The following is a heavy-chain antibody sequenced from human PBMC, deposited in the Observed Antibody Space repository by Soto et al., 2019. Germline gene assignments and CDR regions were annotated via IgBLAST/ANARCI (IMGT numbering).Heavy chain of an antibody. V-gene: IGHV3-30*18. D-gene: IGHD1-7*01. CDR3: AKDRSGTTQQYFSGMDV. Sequence: GGSLRLSCAASGFTFNNYCVHWVRQAPGKGLEWVAVISYDGSNKYYADSARGRFAISRDNSKNTLYLQMNSLRAEDTAVYYCAKDRSGTTQQYFSGMDVWGQGTTVTVSS. J-gene: IGHJ6*02. CDR1: GFTFNNYC. CDR2: ISYDGSNK.